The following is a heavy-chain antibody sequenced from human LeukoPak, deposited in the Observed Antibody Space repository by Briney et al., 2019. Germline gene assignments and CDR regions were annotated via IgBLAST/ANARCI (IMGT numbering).Heavy chain of an antibody. CDR2: ITGKNNYI. J-gene: IGHJ4*02. V-gene: IGHV3-21*01. CDR1: GFTFSSYS. D-gene: IGHD3-10*02. Sequence: GGSLRLSCAVSGFTFSSYSMNWVRQAPGKGLEWISSITGKNNYIYYADSVKGRFTISRDNAKNLLYLQMNSLTVEDTAVYFCARDVRGTVPYRGQGTLVTVSS. CDR3: ARDVRGTVPY.